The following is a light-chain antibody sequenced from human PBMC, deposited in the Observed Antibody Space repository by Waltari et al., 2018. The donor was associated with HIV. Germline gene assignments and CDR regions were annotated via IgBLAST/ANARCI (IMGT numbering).Light chain of an antibody. CDR1: SSTIPTEA. CDR2: RNY. CDR3: VSYDSRLDERL. J-gene: IGLJ3*02. V-gene: IGLV1-47*01. Sequence: QSLLTQPPSVSGTPAQPFAIPCSGSSSTIPTEALYWYQQLPGTAPKLLIYRNYKRPAGVSDRFSCSKSGAYASLVISGRRSEDEAHYYCVSYDSRLDERLFGGGTKLTVL.